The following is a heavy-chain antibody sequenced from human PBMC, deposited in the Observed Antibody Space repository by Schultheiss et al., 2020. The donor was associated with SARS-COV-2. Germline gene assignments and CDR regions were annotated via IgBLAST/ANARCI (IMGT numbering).Heavy chain of an antibody. CDR2: IYYSGST. J-gene: IGHJ4*02. V-gene: IGHV4-59*11. CDR3: ARDSSYGYV. Sequence: GSLRLSCTVSGGSISSHSWSWIRQPPGKGLEWIGYIYYSGSTYYNPSLKSRVTISVDTSKNQFSLKLSSVTAADTAVYYCARDSSYGYVWGQGTLVTVSS. D-gene: IGHD5-18*01. CDR1: GGSISSHS.